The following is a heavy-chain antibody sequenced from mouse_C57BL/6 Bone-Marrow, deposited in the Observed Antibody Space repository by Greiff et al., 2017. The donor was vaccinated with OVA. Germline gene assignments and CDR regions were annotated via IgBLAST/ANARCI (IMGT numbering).Heavy chain of an antibody. J-gene: IGHJ3*01. D-gene: IGHD1-1*01. Sequence: QVQLQQSGPGLVQPSQSLSITCTVSGFSLTSYGVHWVRQSPGKGLEWLGVIWSGGSTDYNAAFISRLSISKDNSKRQVFFKMNSLQADDTAIYYCARRSPYGSDGAWFAYWGQGTLVTVSA. CDR2: IWSGGST. CDR3: ARRSPYGSDGAWFAY. V-gene: IGHV2-2*01. CDR1: GFSLTSYG.